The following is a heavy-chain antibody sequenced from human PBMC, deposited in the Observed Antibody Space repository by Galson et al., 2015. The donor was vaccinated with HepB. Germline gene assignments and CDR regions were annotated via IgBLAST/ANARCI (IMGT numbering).Heavy chain of an antibody. J-gene: IGHJ4*02. V-gene: IGHV3-21*01. CDR2: ISSSSSYI. D-gene: IGHD3-16*01. Sequence: SLRLSCAASGFTFSSYSMNWVRQAPGKGLEWVSSISSSSSYIYYADSVKGRFTISRDNAKNSLYLQMNSLRAEDTAVYYCARALSGGLYYFDYWGQGTLVTVSS. CDR3: ARALSGGLYYFDY. CDR1: GFTFSSYS.